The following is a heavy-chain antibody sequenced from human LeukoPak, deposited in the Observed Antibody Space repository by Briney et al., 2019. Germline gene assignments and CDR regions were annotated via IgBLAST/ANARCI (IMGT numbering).Heavy chain of an antibody. CDR2: IYPGDSDT. CDR1: GYSFTSYW. J-gene: IGHJ2*01. CDR3: ARRFSSSWYGYWYFDL. V-gene: IGHV5-51*01. Sequence: GESLKISCKGSGYSFTSYWIGWVRQMPGKGLGWMGIIYPGDSDTRYSPSFQGQVTISADKSISTAYLQWSSLKASDTAMYYCARRFSSSWYGYWYFDLWGRGTLVTVSS. D-gene: IGHD6-13*01.